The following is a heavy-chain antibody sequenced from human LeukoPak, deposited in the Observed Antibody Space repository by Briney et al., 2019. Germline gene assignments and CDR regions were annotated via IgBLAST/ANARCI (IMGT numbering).Heavy chain of an antibody. CDR1: GFTFSSYG. CDR3: ARDAWKRGYSYGFFDY. D-gene: IGHD5-18*01. V-gene: IGHV3-33*01. Sequence: GRSLRLSCAASGFTFSSYGMHWVRQAPGKGLEWVAVIWYDGSNKYYADSVKGRFTISRDNSKNTLYLQMNSLRAEDTAVYYCARDAWKRGYSYGFFDYWGQGTLVTVSS. J-gene: IGHJ4*02. CDR2: IWYDGSNK.